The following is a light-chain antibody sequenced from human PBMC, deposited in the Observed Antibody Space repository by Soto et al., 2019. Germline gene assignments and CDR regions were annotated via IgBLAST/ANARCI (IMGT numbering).Light chain of an antibody. CDR1: QSVGSSY. CDR2: DAS. V-gene: IGKV3D-20*02. CDR3: QQRNNWPIT. Sequence: EIVLTQSPVTLSLSPGERATLSCGASQSVGSSYLAWYQQKPGLAPRLLIYDASIRATGIPVRFSGSGSGTDFTLTISSLEPEDFALYYCQQRNNWPITFGQGTRLEIK. J-gene: IGKJ5*01.